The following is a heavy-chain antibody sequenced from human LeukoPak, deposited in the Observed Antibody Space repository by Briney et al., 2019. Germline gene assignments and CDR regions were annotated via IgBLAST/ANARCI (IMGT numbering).Heavy chain of an antibody. V-gene: IGHV3-11*01. Sequence: GGSLRLSCAASGFTFSDYYMSWIRQAPGKGLEWVSYISSSGSTIYYADSVKGRFTISRDNSKNTLYLQMNSLRAEDTAVYYCAKDTTSGWYRWYFDYWGQGTLVTVSS. D-gene: IGHD6-19*01. CDR2: ISSSGSTI. J-gene: IGHJ4*02. CDR1: GFTFSDYY. CDR3: AKDTTSGWYRWYFDY.